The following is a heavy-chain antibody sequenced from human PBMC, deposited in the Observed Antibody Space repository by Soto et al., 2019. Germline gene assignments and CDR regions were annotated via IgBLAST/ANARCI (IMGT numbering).Heavy chain of an antibody. CDR1: GFTFSSYG. D-gene: IGHD3-22*01. J-gene: IGHJ4*02. Sequence: QVQLVESGGGVVQPGRSLRLSCAASGFTFSSYGMHWVRQAPGKGLEWVAVIWYDGSNNYYADSVKGRLTIARDNSKNTLNLQMNSLRAEDTAVYYCARGDYYDSSGYPLYYFDYWGQGTLVTVSS. CDR2: IWYDGSNN. V-gene: IGHV3-33*01. CDR3: ARGDYYDSSGYPLYYFDY.